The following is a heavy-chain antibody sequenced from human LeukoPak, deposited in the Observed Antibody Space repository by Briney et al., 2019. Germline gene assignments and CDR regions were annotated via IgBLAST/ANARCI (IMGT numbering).Heavy chain of an antibody. J-gene: IGHJ3*02. Sequence: PSGTLSLTCTVSGYSISSGYYWGWIRQPPGKGLEWIGSIYHSGSTYYNPSLKSRVTISVDTSKNQFSLKLSSVTAADTAVYYCARLTAERRRRMNDAFDIWGQGTMVTVSS. CDR3: ARLTAERRRRMNDAFDI. CDR1: GYSISSGYY. V-gene: IGHV4-38-2*02. D-gene: IGHD2/OR15-2a*01. CDR2: IYHSGST.